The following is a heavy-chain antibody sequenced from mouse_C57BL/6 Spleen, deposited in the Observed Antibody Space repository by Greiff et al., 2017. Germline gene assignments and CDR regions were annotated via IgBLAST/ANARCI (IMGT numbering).Heavy chain of an antibody. CDR2: IYWDVDK. D-gene: IGHD3-2*02. CDR1: GFSLSTSGMG. J-gene: IGHJ3*01. CDR3: ARDLDSSGYGFAY. V-gene: IGHV8-12*01. Sequence: QVTLKVSGPGILQSSQTLSLTCSFSGFSLSTSGMGVSWIRQPSGKGLEWLAHIYWDVDKRYNPSLKSRLTISKDTSRNHVFLKFTSVDTADTATYDCARDLDSSGYGFAYWGQGTLVTVSA.